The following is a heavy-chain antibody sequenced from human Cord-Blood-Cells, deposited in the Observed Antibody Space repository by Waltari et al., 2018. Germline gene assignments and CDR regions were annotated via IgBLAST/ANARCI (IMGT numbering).Heavy chain of an antibody. Sequence: QLQLQESGPGLAQPSVTLSLTRTVSGGRSRRRSHYCGSIRQPPGKGLEWIWSIYYSGSTYYNPSLKSRVTISVDTSKNQFSLKLSSVTAADTAVYYCARRVRDGRYNWFDPWGQGTLVTVSS. CDR2: IYYSGST. CDR1: GGRSRRRSHY. CDR3: ARRVRDGRYNWFDP. V-gene: IGHV4-39*01. J-gene: IGHJ5*02. D-gene: IGHD6-6*01.